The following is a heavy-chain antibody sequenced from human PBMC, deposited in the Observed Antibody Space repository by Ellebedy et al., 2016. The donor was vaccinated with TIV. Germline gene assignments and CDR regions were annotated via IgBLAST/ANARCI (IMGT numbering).Heavy chain of an antibody. CDR2: INPNIDDT. CDR1: GYTFTGYY. D-gene: IGHD2-2*01. Sequence: AASVKVSCKASGYTFTGYYLHWVRQAPGQGLEWVGWINPNIDDTNYAQKFQGRATMTWDTSISTAYMELSRLRFDDTAVYYCARGMGPSTVYYYHSMDVWGQGTTVAVSS. J-gene: IGHJ6*02. CDR3: ARGMGPSTVYYYHSMDV. V-gene: IGHV1-2*02.